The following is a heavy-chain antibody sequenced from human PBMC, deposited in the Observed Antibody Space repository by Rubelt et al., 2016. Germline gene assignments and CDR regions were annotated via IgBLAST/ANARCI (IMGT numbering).Heavy chain of an antibody. V-gene: IGHV4-34*01. D-gene: IGHD6-6*01. Sequence: WGAGLLKPSETLSLTCAVYGGSFSGYYWSWIRQPPGKGLEWIGEINHSGSTNYNPSLKSRVTISVDTSKNQFSLKLSSVTAADTAVYYCAREAHPRTFDYWGQGTLVTVSS. CDR1: GGSFSGYY. J-gene: IGHJ4*02. CDR2: INHSGST. CDR3: AREAHPRTFDY.